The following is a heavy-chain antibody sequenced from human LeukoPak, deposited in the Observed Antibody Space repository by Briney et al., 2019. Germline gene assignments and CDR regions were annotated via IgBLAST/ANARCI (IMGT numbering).Heavy chain of an antibody. CDR3: ARGQALGYSNYATYPDASDF. CDR1: GGSISSGDYY. J-gene: IGHJ3*01. D-gene: IGHD4-11*01. Sequence: SETLSLTCTVSGGSISSGDYYWSWIRQPPGKGLEWIGYIYYSGSTYYNPSLKSRVTISVDTSKNQFSLRLSSVTAADTAVYYCARGQALGYSNYATYPDASDFWGQGTMVTVSS. V-gene: IGHV4-30-4*01. CDR2: IYYSGST.